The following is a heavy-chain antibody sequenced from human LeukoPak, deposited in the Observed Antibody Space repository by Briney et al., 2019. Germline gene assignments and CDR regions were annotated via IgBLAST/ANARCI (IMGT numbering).Heavy chain of an antibody. CDR2: IKRDGSEK. CDR3: ARDYKYAFDN. D-gene: IGHD5-24*01. CDR1: GFTLSSYW. J-gene: IGHJ4*02. V-gene: IGHV3-7*01. Sequence: PGGSLRLSCAASGFTLSSYWMSWVRQAPGKGLEWVANIKRDGSEKYYVDSVKGRFTISRDNAKNSLYLQMNSLRVEDTAVYYCARDYKYAFDNWGQGTLVTVSS.